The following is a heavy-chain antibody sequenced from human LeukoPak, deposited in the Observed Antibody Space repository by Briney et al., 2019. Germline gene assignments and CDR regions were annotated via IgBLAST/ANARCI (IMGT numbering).Heavy chain of an antibody. D-gene: IGHD3-9*01. CDR2: IKQDGSEK. V-gene: IGHV3-7*01. J-gene: IGHJ6*03. CDR1: GFTFSNYW. Sequence: PGGSLRLSCVASGFTFSNYWMSWARQAPGKGLEWVANIKQDGSEKYYVDSVKGRFTISRDNAKNSLYLQMNSLRAEDTAVYYCAREDDILTGSYMDVWGKGTTVTISS. CDR3: AREDDILTGSYMDV.